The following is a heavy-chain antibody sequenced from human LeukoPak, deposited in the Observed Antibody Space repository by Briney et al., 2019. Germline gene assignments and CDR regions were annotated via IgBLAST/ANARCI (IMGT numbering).Heavy chain of an antibody. D-gene: IGHD5-12*01. CDR2: MKQDGSEK. V-gene: IGHV3-7*01. J-gene: IGHJ4*02. Sequence: GGSLRLSCAVSGINFRGYWMAWVRQAPGKGLEWVANMKQDGSEKYYVDSVKGRFTISRDNAKNSLYLEMNSLRVEDTAVYYCARDLGHAGYDLYDYWGQGTLVTVSS. CDR1: GINFRGYW. CDR3: ARDLGHAGYDLYDY.